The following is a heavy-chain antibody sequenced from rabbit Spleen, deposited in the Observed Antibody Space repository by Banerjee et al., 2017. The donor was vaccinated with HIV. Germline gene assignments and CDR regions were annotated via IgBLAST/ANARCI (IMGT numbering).Heavy chain of an antibody. V-gene: IGHV1S45*01. CDR1: GVDFSNYNF. CDR3: ARGAAGGGYGLSL. J-gene: IGHJ4*01. D-gene: IGHD8-1*01. Sequence: QEQLEESGGGLVKPEGSLTLTCKASGVDFSNYNFMCWVRQAPGKGLEWIACIDTGSRDFTYYASWAKGRFTISKTSTTVTLQMTSLTAADTATYFCARGAAGGGYGLSLWGPGTLVTVS. CDR2: IDTGSRDFT.